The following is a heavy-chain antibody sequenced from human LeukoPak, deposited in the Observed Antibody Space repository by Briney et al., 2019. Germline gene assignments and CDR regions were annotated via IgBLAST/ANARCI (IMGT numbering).Heavy chain of an antibody. CDR3: ARGGPYYDILTGLNWFDP. V-gene: IGHV1-46*01. Sequence: ASVKVSFKSSVYTFTIYYMHWVRQAPGQGLEWMGIINPSGGSTSYAQKFQGRVTMTRDTSTSTVYMELSSLRSEDTAVYYCARGGPYYDILTGLNWFDPWGQGTLVTVSS. D-gene: IGHD3-9*01. J-gene: IGHJ5*02. CDR2: INPSGGST. CDR1: VYTFTIYY.